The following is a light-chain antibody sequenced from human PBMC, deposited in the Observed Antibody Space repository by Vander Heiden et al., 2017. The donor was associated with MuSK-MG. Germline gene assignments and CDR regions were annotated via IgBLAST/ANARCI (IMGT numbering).Light chain of an antibody. CDR1: QSLLHSNGYNY. J-gene: IGKJ4*01. CDR2: LGS. V-gene: IGKV2-28*01. Sequence: EIVLTRSPLSLPVTPGEPASISCRSSQSLLHSNGYNYLDWYLQKPGQSPQLLIDLGSNRASGVPDRFSGSGSGTDFTLKISRVEAEDVGVYYCMQALQTPLTFGGGTRVEIK. CDR3: MQALQTPLT.